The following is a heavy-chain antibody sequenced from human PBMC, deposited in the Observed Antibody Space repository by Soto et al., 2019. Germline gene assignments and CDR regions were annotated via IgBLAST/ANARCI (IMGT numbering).Heavy chain of an antibody. CDR1: GFTFSSYE. V-gene: IGHV3-48*03. Sequence: GGSLRLSCAASGFTFSSYEMNWVRQAPGKGLEWVSYISSSGSTIYYADSVKGRFTISRDNAKNSLYLQMNSLRAEDTAVYYCAREPPLYSGGRYYFDYWGQGTLVTVSS. J-gene: IGHJ4*02. CDR3: AREPPLYSGGRYYFDY. CDR2: ISSSGSTI. D-gene: IGHD2-15*01.